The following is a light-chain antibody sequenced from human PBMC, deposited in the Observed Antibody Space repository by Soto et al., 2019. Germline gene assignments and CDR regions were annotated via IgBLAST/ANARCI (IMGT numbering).Light chain of an antibody. Sequence: EIQMTHPPSSPSASVGDRATITSRASQSISSWLAWYQQKPGKAPKLLMYDASSLEGGVPSRFSGSGSGTEFTLAISSLQPDDFATYHCQQYSSFSTLGQGTKVDI. CDR3: QQYSSFST. V-gene: IGKV1-5*01. CDR2: DAS. CDR1: QSISSW. J-gene: IGKJ1*01.